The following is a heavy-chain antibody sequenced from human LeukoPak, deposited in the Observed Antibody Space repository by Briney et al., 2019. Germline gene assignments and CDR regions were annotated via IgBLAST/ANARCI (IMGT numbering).Heavy chain of an antibody. Sequence: GESLKISCKGSGYSFTSYWIGWVRQMPGKGLEWMGIIYPGDSDTRYSPSFQGQVTISADKSIGTAYLQWSSLKASDTAMYYCARGTRGYCSSTSCYTKNWFDPWGQGTLVTVSS. V-gene: IGHV5-51*01. CDR2: IYPGDSDT. J-gene: IGHJ5*02. D-gene: IGHD2-2*02. CDR1: GYSFTSYW. CDR3: ARGTRGYCSSTSCYTKNWFDP.